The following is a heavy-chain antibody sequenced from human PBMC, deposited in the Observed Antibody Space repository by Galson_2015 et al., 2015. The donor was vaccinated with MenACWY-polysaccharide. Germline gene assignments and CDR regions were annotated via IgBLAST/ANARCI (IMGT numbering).Heavy chain of an antibody. CDR2: IKQDGREK. D-gene: IGHD6-13*01. CDR3: ARDLRGSSLVGGH. Sequence: SLRLSCAASGFTFNSYWMSWVRQPPGKGLEWVANIKQDGREKYYVDSVKGRFTISRDNAKNSLYLQMNSLRAEDTAVYYCARDLRGSSLVGGHWGQGTLVTVSS. CDR1: GFTFNSYW. V-gene: IGHV3-7*01. J-gene: IGHJ4*02.